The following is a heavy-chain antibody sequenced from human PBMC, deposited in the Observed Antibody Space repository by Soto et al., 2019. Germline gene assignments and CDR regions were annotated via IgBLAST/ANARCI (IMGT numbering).Heavy chain of an antibody. V-gene: IGHV1-2*02. J-gene: IGHJ3*01. D-gene: IGHD1-7*01. Sequence: QVPLVQPGAEVTKPGASVKVSCMASGYNFIAQNIHWLRQAPGLGLEWMGKMNPNCGGSDYAQEFQGMVTVTRDTSISTVYMELTMPKSDDTAGYYCARERHLNSPSDAFDLWGQGTMVIGSS. CDR3: ARERHLNSPSDAFDL. CDR1: GYNFIAQN. CDR2: MNPNCGGS.